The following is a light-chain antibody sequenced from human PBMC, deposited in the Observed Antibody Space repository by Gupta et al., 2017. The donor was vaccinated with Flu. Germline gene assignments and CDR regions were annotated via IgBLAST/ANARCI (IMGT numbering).Light chain of an antibody. Sequence: EIVMTQSPATLSVSPGERATLSCRASQSVSGYLAWYQHKPGQGPRLLIYGASTRATGIPARFSGSGSGTEFTLTISSRQSEDFAVYYCQHYNGGPPAFTFGQGTKLEIK. CDR3: QHYNGGPPAFT. V-gene: IGKV3-15*01. CDR2: GAS. CDR1: QSVSGY. J-gene: IGKJ2*01.